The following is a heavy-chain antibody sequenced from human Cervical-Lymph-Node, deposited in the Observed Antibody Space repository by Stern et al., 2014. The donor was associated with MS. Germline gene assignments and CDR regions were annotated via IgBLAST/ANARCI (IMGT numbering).Heavy chain of an antibody. Sequence: QVQLVESGAEVKKPGSSVKVSCKASGGTFSGYTFSWVRQAPGQGLEWMGRIIPILGLTNYAQKREFQGRITITADKSTNTAYMELSTLRSEDTAVYYCARDSNFFTGYQGYFDSWGQGTLVTVSS. CDR1: GGTFSGYT. CDR3: ARDSNFFTGYQGYFDS. CDR2: IIPILGLT. D-gene: IGHD3/OR15-3a*01. J-gene: IGHJ4*02. V-gene: IGHV1-69*09.